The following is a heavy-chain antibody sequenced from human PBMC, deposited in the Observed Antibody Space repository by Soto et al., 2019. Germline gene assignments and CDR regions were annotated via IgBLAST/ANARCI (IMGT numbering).Heavy chain of an antibody. CDR2: ISYDGSNK. CDR1: GFTFSSYG. CDR3: AKAPARGSGPNDAFDI. V-gene: IGHV3-30*18. Sequence: QVQLVESGGGVVQPGRSLRLSCAASGFTFSSYGMHWVRQAPGKGLEWVAVISYDGSNKYYADSVKGRFTISRDNSKNPLYLQMNSLRAEDTAVYYCAKAPARGSGPNDAFDIWGQGTMVTVSS. J-gene: IGHJ3*02. D-gene: IGHD3-10*01.